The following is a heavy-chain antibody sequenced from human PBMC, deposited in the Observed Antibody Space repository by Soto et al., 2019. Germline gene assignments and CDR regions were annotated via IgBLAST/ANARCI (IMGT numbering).Heavy chain of an antibody. J-gene: IGHJ4*02. Sequence: QVQLVQSGAEVKKPGSSVKVSCKASGGTFSSYAISWVRQAPGQGLEWMVGIIPIFGTANYAQQFQGRVTITADESTSTAYMALSSLRSEDTDVYYCARGAKDKAMVTAFDYWGQGTLVTVAS. CDR1: GGTFSSYA. CDR2: IIPIFGTA. V-gene: IGHV1-69*01. D-gene: IGHD5-18*01. CDR3: ARGAKDKAMVTAFDY.